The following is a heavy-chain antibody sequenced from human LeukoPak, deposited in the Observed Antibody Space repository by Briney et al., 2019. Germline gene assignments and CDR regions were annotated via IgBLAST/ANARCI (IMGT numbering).Heavy chain of an antibody. CDR1: GGSINRGDYS. J-gene: IGHJ6*02. D-gene: IGHD4-11*01. CDR3: ARALTGDSDYTPFYYYYYGMDV. Sequence: SQTLSLTCTVSGGSINRGDYSGSWIRQPPGAGLEWIGYIYYSGGTYYNPSLKNRVTISVDTSKNQFSLKLSSVTAADTAVYYCARALTGDSDYTPFYYYYYGMDVWGQGTTVTVSS. CDR2: IYYSGGT. V-gene: IGHV4-30-4*01.